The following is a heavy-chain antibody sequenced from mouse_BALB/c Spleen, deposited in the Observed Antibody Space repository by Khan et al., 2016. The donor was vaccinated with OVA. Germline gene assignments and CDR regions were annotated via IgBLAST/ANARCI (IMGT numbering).Heavy chain of an antibody. D-gene: IGHD1-1*01. V-gene: IGHV3-2*02. J-gene: IGHJ2*01. CDR2: ITYSGST. Sequence: EVKLLESGPGLLKPSQSLSLTCTVSGYSFTSDYAWYCLRQLPGNQLELIAYITYSGSTTYRPTLRSRITITRDTSKNQFFLQLNSVTSEDTATCYCAIRRLLHRYPDYFDYWGQGTTLTVSS. CDR3: AIRRLLHRYPDYFDY. CDR1: GYSFTSDYA.